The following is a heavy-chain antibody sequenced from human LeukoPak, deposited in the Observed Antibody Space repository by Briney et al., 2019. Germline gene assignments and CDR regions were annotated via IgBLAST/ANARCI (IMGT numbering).Heavy chain of an antibody. V-gene: IGHV4-59*01. J-gene: IGHJ4*02. CDR2: IYYSGST. CDR3: ARVTGYMIEDYFDY. Sequence: SETLSLPCTVSGGSISRYYWSWIRQPPGKGLEWIGYIYYSGSTNYNPSLKSRVTISVDTSKNQFSLRLSSVTAADTAVYYCARVTGYMIEDYFDYWGQGTLVTVSS. CDR1: GGSISRYY. D-gene: IGHD3-22*01.